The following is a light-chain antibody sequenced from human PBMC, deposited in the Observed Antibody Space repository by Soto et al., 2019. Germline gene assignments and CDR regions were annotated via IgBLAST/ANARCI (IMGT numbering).Light chain of an antibody. CDR2: SVS. V-gene: IGLV2-14*01. J-gene: IGLJ1*01. CDR3: ISYTLSRYYV. Sequence: SELLLPPSVTASPVASITITWIGSGSYIGTYDHVAWFQQSPGKTPRLMIYSVSNRPSGVSYRFSGSKSGNTASLTISGLQAEDEADYYCISYTLSRYYVFGPGTKVIV. CDR1: GSYIGTYDH.